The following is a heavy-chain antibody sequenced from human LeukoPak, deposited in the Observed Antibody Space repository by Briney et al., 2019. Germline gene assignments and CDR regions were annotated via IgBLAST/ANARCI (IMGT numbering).Heavy chain of an antibody. V-gene: IGHV1-2*02. Sequence: ASVKVSCKASGYTFTGYYMHWVRQAPGQGLEWMGWINPNSGGTNYAQKFQGRVTMTRDTSISTAYMELSRLRSVDTAVYYCARDGRIAVAGISYWGQGTLVTVSS. CDR2: INPNSGGT. J-gene: IGHJ4*02. CDR1: GYTFTGYY. D-gene: IGHD6-19*01. CDR3: ARDGRIAVAGISY.